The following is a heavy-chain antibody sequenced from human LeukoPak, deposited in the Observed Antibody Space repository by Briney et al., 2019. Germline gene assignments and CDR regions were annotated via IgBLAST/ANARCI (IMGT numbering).Heavy chain of an antibody. CDR2: INSDGSTT. V-gene: IGHV3-74*01. J-gene: IGHJ4*02. CDR1: GFTFSSYR. Sequence: GGSLRLSCSASGFTFSSYRMHWVRQAPGKGLVWVSRINSDGSTTNYADSVKGRFTISRDNAKNTLYLQMNSLRAEDTAVYYCARRSSGSPPYYFDYWGQGTLVTVSS. CDR3: ARRSSGSPPYYFDY. D-gene: IGHD1-26*01.